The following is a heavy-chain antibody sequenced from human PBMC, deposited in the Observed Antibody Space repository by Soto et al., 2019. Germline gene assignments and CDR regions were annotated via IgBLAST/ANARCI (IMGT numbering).Heavy chain of an antibody. CDR2: INHSGST. J-gene: IGHJ4*02. V-gene: IGHV4-34*01. CDR3: ARLAPVPAAAVYYFDY. CDR1: GGSISSYY. Sequence: SETLSLTCTVSGGSISSYYWSWIRQPPGKGLEWIGEINHSGSTNYNPSLKSRVTISVDTSKNQFSLKLSSVTAADTAVYYCARLAPVPAAAVYYFDYWGQGTLVTVSS. D-gene: IGHD6-13*01.